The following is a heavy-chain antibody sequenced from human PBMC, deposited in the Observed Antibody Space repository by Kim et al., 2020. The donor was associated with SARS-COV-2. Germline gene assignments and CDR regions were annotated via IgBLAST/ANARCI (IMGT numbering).Heavy chain of an antibody. CDR1: GFTFDDYA. J-gene: IGHJ6*01. V-gene: IGHV3-9*01. D-gene: IGHD3-22*01. CDR2: ISWNSGSI. CDR3: AKDLTHYYDSSGYSYYG. Sequence: SLRLSCAASGFTFDDYAMHWVRQAPGKGLEWVSGISWNSGSIGYADSVKGRFTISRDNAKNSLYLQMNSLRAEDTALYYCAKDLTHYYDSSGYSYYG.